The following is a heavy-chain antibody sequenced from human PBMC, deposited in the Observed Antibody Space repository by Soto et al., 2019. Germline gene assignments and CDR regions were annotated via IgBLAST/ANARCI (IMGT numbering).Heavy chain of an antibody. D-gene: IGHD6-19*01. CDR3: AREVAVASYYYYGMDV. Sequence: GESLKISCKGSGYSFTSYWISWVRQMPGKGLEWMGRIDPSDSYTNYSPSFQGHVTISADKSISTAYLQWSSLKASDTAMYYCAREVAVASYYYYGMDVWGQGTTVTVSS. V-gene: IGHV5-10-1*01. J-gene: IGHJ6*02. CDR1: GYSFTSYW. CDR2: IDPSDSYT.